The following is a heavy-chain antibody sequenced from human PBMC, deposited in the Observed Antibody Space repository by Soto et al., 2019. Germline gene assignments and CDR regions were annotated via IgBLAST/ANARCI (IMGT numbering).Heavy chain of an antibody. Sequence: QVQLVQSGAEVKMPGSSVKVSCRASGGTFSSYAISWVRQAPGQGLEWMGGIIPIFGTANYAQKFQGRVTITADESTSTAYMELSSLRSEDTAVYYCARSQRLLGIVAFFDYWGQGTLVTVSS. CDR3: ARSQRLLGIVAFFDY. CDR1: GGTFSSYA. D-gene: IGHD5-12*01. J-gene: IGHJ4*02. CDR2: IIPIFGTA. V-gene: IGHV1-69*12.